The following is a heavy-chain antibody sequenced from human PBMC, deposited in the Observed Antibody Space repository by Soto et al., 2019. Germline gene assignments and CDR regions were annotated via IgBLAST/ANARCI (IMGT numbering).Heavy chain of an antibody. D-gene: IGHD2-15*01. CDR3: ARGVVVVVATYGMDV. CDR2: ISSNGGST. V-gene: IGHV3-64*01. J-gene: IGHJ6*02. Sequence: EVQLVESGGGLVQPGGSLRLSCAASGFTFSSYAMHWVRQAPGKGLEYVSAISSNGGSTYYANSVKGRFTISRDNSKNTLYLQMGRLRADDMAVYYCARGVVVVVATYGMDVWGQWTTVTVSS. CDR1: GFTFSSYA.